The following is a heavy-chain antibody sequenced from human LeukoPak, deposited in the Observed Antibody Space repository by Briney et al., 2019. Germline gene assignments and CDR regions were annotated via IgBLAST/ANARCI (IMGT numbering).Heavy chain of an antibody. CDR3: ANGSDY. V-gene: IGHV3-33*06. CDR2: IWHDGSNK. J-gene: IGHJ4*02. Sequence: PGGSLRLSCAASGFTFSNYGMHWVCQAPGRGLEWVAVIWHDGSNKYYADSVKDRFTISRDNSKNTLYLQMNSLRVEDTAMYYCANGSDYWGQGTLVTVSS. CDR1: GFTFSNYG.